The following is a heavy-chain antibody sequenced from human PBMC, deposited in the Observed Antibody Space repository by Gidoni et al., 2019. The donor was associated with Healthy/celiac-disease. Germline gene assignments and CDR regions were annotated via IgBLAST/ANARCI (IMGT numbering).Heavy chain of an antibody. V-gene: IGHV3-23*01. CDR1: GFTFSSYA. D-gene: IGHD6-13*01. CDR3: AKISLNVVKFPGIAAAGTVDWYFDL. J-gene: IGHJ2*01. Sequence: EVQLLESGGGLVPPGGSLRLSCASSGFTFSSYAMSWFRPAPGKGLEWGSAISGSGGSTYYADSVKGRFTISRDNSKNTLYLQMNSLRAEDTAVYYCAKISLNVVKFPGIAAAGTVDWYFDLWGRGTLVTVSS. CDR2: ISGSGGST.